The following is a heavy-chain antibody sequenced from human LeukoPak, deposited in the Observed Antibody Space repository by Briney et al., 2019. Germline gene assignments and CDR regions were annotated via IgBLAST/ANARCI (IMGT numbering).Heavy chain of an antibody. D-gene: IGHD6-13*01. J-gene: IGHJ3*02. CDR1: GLTVSGNY. V-gene: IGHV3-66*02. CDR2: IYSGGST. Sequence: GGPLRLSCAASGLTVSGNYMTWVRQAPGKGLELVSVIYSGGSTYYADSVKGRFTISRDSSKNTLYLQMNSLRPEDTAVYYCARDPYTSSWYWAFDIWGQGTMVTVSS. CDR3: ARDPYTSSWYWAFDI.